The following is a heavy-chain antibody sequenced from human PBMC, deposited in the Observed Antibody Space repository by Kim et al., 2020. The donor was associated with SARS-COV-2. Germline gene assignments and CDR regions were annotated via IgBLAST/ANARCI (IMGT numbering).Heavy chain of an antibody. V-gene: IGHV7-4-1*02. J-gene: IGHJ4*01. D-gene: IGHD4-17*01. CDR1: EYTFTNYP. CDR3: ARSPADYGDYDSPAADY. Sequence: ASVKVSCKASEYTFTNYPINWVRQAPGQGLEWMGWIHTKTGHPTYAQGFTGRFVFSLDTSVSTAYLQITTLKAEDTAGYYCARSPADYGDYDSPAADYWG. CDR2: IHTKTGHP.